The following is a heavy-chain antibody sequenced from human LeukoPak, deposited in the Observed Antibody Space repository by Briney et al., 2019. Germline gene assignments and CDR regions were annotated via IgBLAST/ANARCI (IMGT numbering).Heavy chain of an antibody. CDR2: ISGSGGST. D-gene: IGHD2-2*01. V-gene: IGHV3-23*01. J-gene: IGHJ4*02. CDR3: AKDRTSSPADY. CDR1: GFTFSSHA. Sequence: GGSLRLSCAASGFTFSSHAMSWVRQAPGKGLEWVSGISGSGGSTYYADSVKGRFTISRDNSKNTMYLQMNSLRAEGTAVYYCAKDRTSSPADYWGQGTLVTVSS.